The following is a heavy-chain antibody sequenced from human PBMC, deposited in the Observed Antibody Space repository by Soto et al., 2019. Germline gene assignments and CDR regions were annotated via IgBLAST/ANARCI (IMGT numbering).Heavy chain of an antibody. CDR2: IYYTGTT. D-gene: IGHD7-27*01. Sequence: QVQLQESGPGLVKPSQTLSLTCTVSGGSINTGGFYWNWIRQHPGKGLEWIGYIYYTGTTYYTPSLRSRRTMTVDTSKNQFSLTSGSATAADTAVYYCAGEITGYWHFDLWGRCTLVTVSS. CDR1: GGSINTGGFY. J-gene: IGHJ2*01. CDR3: AGEITGYWHFDL. V-gene: IGHV4-31*03.